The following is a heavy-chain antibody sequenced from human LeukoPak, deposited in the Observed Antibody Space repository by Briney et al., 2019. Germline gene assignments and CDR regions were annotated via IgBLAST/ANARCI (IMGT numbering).Heavy chain of an antibody. CDR1: GGSISSYY. CDR3: ARGLMMAVAGRGEFHY. V-gene: IGHV4-59*01. CDR2: IYYSGST. J-gene: IGHJ4*02. D-gene: IGHD6-13*01. Sequence: SETLSLTCIVSGGSISSYYWSWIRQPPGKGLEGIGYIYYSGSTNYNPSLKSRVTISVDPSKNQFSLKLSSVTAADTAVYYCARGLMMAVAGRGEFHYWGQGTLVTVSS.